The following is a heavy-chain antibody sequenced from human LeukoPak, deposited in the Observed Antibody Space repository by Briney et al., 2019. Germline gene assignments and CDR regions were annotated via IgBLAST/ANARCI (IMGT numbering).Heavy chain of an antibody. J-gene: IGHJ6*03. CDR2: ITSRGTHI. V-gene: IGHV3-21*01. D-gene: IGHD4-11*01. CDR3: ARVAQGATTENYYYYMDV. CDR1: GFAFNSYT. Sequence: GGSLRLSCAASGFAFNSYTIKWVRQAPGKGPEWVSAITSRGTHIYNADSVKGRFTISRDNAENSAYLQMSSLRAEDTAVYYCARVAQGATTENYYYYMDVWGKGTTVTVSS.